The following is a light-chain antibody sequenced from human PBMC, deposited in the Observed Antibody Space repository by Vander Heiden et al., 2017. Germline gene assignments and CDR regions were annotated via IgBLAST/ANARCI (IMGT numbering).Light chain of an antibody. CDR2: AAS. CDR3: QQLNSYPLT. Sequence: LQLSQYPSFLSASVGDRVTISCRASHSISSNLAWYQQKPGKAPKLLIYAASTRQSGIPSRFSGSGSGTEFTLTISSLQSEDFATYYCQQLNSYPLTFGEGTKVEIK. CDR1: HSISSN. V-gene: IGKV1-9*01. J-gene: IGKJ4*02.